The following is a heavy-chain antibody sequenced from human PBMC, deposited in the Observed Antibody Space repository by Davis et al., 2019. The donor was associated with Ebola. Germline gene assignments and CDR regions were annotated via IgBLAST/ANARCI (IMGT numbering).Heavy chain of an antibody. D-gene: IGHD2-2*01. CDR1: GGTFSSYY. CDR2: IIPIFGTA. Sequence: SVKVSCKASGGTFSSYYMHWVRQAPGQGLEWMGGIIPIFGTANYAQKFQGRVTITADESTSTAYMELSSLRSEDTAVYYCARVYCSMTNWQGGCYFGMDVWGQGTTVTVSS. J-gene: IGHJ6*02. CDR3: ARVYCSMTNWQGGCYFGMDV. V-gene: IGHV1-69*13.